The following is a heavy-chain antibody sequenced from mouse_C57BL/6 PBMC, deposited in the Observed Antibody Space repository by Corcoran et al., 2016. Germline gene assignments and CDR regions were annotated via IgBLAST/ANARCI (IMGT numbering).Heavy chain of an antibody. CDR2: ISYDGSN. J-gene: IGHJ4*01. V-gene: IGHV3-6*01. CDR1: GYSITSGYY. CDR3: ARDQDYYGSSYNAMDY. D-gene: IGHD1-1*01. Sequence: DVQLQESGPGLVKPSQSLSLTCSVTGYSITSGYYWNWIRQFPGNKLEWMGYISYDGSNNYNPSLKNRISITRDTSKNQFFLKLNSVTTEDTATYYCARDQDYYGSSYNAMDYWGQGTSVTVSS.